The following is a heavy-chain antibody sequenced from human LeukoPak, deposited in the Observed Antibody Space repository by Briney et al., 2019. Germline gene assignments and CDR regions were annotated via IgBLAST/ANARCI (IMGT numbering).Heavy chain of an antibody. CDR3: ARNVGSGLDY. CDR1: GYPFTTYY. Sequence: ASVKVSCKATGYPFTTYYLHWVRQAPGQGLEWMGFINPSGGSTSYAQNFQGRVTMTRDTPTNSVYMELSSLRSEDAAVYYCARNVGSGLDYWGQGTLLTVSS. D-gene: IGHD1-26*01. CDR2: INPSGGST. J-gene: IGHJ4*02. V-gene: IGHV1-46*01.